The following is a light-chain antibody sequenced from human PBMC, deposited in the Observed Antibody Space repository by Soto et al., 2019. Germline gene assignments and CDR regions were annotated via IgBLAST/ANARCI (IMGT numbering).Light chain of an antibody. CDR2: EHN. V-gene: IGLV6-57*02. J-gene: IGLJ3*02. CDR3: QSYDSTNLV. Sequence: NFMLTQPHSVSESPGKTVAISCTGSSGSIASNYVQWYQQRPGSAPTTVIYEHNQRPSGVPDRFSGSIDISSNSASLTISGLKTEDEADYYCQSYDSTNLVFGGGTKLTVL. CDR1: SGSIASNY.